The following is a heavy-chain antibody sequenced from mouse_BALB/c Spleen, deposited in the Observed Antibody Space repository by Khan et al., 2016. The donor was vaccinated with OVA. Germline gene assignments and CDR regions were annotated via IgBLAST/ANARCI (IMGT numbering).Heavy chain of an antibody. CDR3: ARSVTITTVVATDFDY. V-gene: IGHV3-2*02. Sequence: EVQLQESGPGLVKPSQSLSLTCTVTGYSITSDYAWNWIRQFPGNKLEWMGYISYSGHTSYNPSLKSRISITRDTSKNQFFLQLNSVTTEDTATXYCARSVTITTVVATDFDYWGQGTTLTVSS. D-gene: IGHD1-1*01. CDR1: GYSITSDYA. CDR2: ISYSGHT. J-gene: IGHJ2*01.